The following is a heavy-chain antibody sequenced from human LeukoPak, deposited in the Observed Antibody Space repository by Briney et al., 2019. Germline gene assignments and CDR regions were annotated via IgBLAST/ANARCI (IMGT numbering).Heavy chain of an antibody. CDR2: IYPGDSDT. J-gene: IGHJ2*01. Sequence: GESLKISCKGSGYSFTTYWIAWVRQMPGKGLEWMGIIYPGDSDTRYSPSFQGQVTISADKSINTAFVQWSSLKASDTAIYYCARRTPEYTNRWYFDLWGRGTLVTVSS. CDR3: ARRTPEYTNRWYFDL. CDR1: GYSFTTYW. V-gene: IGHV5-51*01. D-gene: IGHD6-6*01.